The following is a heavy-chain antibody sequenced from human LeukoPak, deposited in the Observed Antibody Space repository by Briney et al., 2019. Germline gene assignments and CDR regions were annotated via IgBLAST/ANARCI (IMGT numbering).Heavy chain of an antibody. Sequence: PRVKLSCKVSGYTLTELSMHWVRQAPRKGLEWMGGFDPDDGETIYAQKFQGRVTMTEDTSTETANMELSSLRSEDTAVYYCAAPDGYGSGSGVPHDAFDIWGQGTMVTVSS. CDR1: GYTLTELS. D-gene: IGHD3-10*01. CDR2: FDPDDGET. J-gene: IGHJ3*02. V-gene: IGHV1-24*01. CDR3: AAPDGYGSGSGVPHDAFDI.